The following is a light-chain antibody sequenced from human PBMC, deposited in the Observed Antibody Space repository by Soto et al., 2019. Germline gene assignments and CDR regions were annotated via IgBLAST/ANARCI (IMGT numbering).Light chain of an antibody. V-gene: IGLV1-44*01. CDR2: THN. Sequence: QSVLTQPPSASGTPGQRVTISCSGSSSNIGSNIVNWYQQLPGTAPKLLIYTHNQRPSGVPDRFSDSKSGTSASLAISGLQTEDEADYYCAAWDGSLQSWVFGGGTKLTVL. CDR1: SSNIGSNI. CDR3: AAWDGSLQSWV. J-gene: IGLJ3*02.